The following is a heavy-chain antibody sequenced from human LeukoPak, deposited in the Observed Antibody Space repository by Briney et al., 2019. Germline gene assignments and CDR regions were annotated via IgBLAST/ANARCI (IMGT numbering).Heavy chain of an antibody. CDR2: ISYSGST. CDR3: ARDSYYDTSGYFNDTFDM. D-gene: IGHD3-22*01. J-gene: IGHJ3*02. Sequence: PSETLSLTCTVSGGSISSYYWSWIRQPPGKGLELIGYISYSGSTNYIPSLKSRVTMSLDTSKNQFSLKLSSVTAADTAVYYCARDSYYDTSGYFNDTFDMWGQGTLVTVSS. V-gene: IGHV4-59*12. CDR1: GGSISSYY.